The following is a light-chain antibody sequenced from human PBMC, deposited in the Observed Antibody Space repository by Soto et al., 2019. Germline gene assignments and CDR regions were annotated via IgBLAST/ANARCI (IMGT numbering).Light chain of an antibody. J-gene: IGKJ3*01. V-gene: IGKV1-5*01. CDR1: QSISSW. CDR3: QQYNSYPFT. Sequence: DIQMTQSPSTLSAXVGDRVTITCRASQSISSWLAWYQQKPGKAPKLLIYDASSLESGVPSRFSGSGSGTEFTLTISSLQPDDFATYYCQQYNSYPFTFGPGTKVDIK. CDR2: DAS.